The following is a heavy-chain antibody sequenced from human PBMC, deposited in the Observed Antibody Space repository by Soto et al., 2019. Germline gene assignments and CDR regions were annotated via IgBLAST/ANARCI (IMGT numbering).Heavy chain of an antibody. CDR2: ITGGSGFT. Sequence: GGSLRLSCAASGFTFSTFAMNWVRQAPGKGLEWVSGITGGSGFTFYADSVKGRFTTSRDDSENTLFLQMSSLRAEDTAKYYCAKSGPTNYFDFWGQGTLVTVSS. J-gene: IGHJ4*02. V-gene: IGHV3-23*01. CDR1: GFTFSTFA. D-gene: IGHD1-26*01. CDR3: AKSGPTNYFDF.